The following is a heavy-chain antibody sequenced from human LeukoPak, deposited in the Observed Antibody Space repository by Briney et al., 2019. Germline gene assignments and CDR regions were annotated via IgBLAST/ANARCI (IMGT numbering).Heavy chain of an antibody. V-gene: IGHV4-34*01. J-gene: IGHJ4*02. CDR3: ARGVSPKGMGGRRFDY. CDR1: GGSFSGYY. CDR2: INHSGST. Sequence: SETLSLTCAVYGGSFSGYYWSWIRQPPGKGLELIGEINHSGSTNYNPSLKSRVTISVDTSKNQFSLKLSSVTAADTAVYYCARGVSPKGMGGRRFDYWGQGTLVTVSS. D-gene: IGHD1-26*01.